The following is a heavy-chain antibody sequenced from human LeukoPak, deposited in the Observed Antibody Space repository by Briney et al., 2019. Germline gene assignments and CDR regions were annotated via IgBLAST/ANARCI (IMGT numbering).Heavy chain of an antibody. Sequence: PGGSLRLSCAASGFTFSVYYTTWIRQAPGGGLEWISYINDSSSDTKYADSVKGRFTISRDNAKNSLYLLMNSLRAEDTAVYYCARRGTTYCTVDGCHPSWFDPWGQGTLVTVSS. J-gene: IGHJ5*02. V-gene: IGHV3-11*03. CDR2: INDSSSDT. CDR1: GFTFSVYY. CDR3: ARRGTTYCTVDGCHPSWFDP. D-gene: IGHD2-8*02.